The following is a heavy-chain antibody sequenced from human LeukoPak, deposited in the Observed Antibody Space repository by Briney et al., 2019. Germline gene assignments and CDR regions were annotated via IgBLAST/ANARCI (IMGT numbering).Heavy chain of an antibody. CDR2: ISSSCGSI. D-gene: IGHD6-19*01. CDR1: GFTFSSFS. CDR3: ARDRSSPPDS. J-gene: IGHJ4*02. Sequence: GGSLRLSCAASGFTFSSFSMNWLRQAPGKGLEWVSSISSSCGSIYYADSVKGRFTIPRDNAKNSLYLQMNSLRAEDTAVYYCARDRSSPPDSWRQGTLVTVSS. V-gene: IGHV3-21*01.